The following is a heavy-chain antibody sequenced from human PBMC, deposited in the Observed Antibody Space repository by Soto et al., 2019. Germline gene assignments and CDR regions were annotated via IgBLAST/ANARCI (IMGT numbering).Heavy chain of an antibody. J-gene: IGHJ5*01. D-gene: IGHD3-10*01. Sequence: QGKGLEWIGYIYYSGSTYYNPSLKSRVTISVDTSKNQFSLKLSSVTAADTAVYYCARGLITRVRGVATCSDSWGQGTLVTVSS. CDR2: IYYSGST. CDR3: ARGLITRVRGVATCSDS. V-gene: IGHV4-31*02.